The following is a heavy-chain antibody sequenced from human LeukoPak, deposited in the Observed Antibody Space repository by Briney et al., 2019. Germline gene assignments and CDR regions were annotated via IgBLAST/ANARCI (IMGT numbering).Heavy chain of an antibody. CDR2: IIPILGIA. V-gene: IGHV1-69*04. Sequence: SVKVSCKASGGTFSSYAISWVRQAPGQGLEWTGRIIPILGIANYAQKFQGRVTITADKSTSTAYMELSSLRSEDTAVYYCARGAPTTVFWFDPWGQGTLVTVSS. CDR3: ARGAPTTVFWFDP. J-gene: IGHJ5*02. D-gene: IGHD4-11*01. CDR1: GGTFSSYA.